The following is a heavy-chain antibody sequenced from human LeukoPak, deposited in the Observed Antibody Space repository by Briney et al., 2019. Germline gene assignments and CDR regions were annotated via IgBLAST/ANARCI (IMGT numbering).Heavy chain of an antibody. J-gene: IGHJ3*02. V-gene: IGHV4-34*01. CDR2: INHSGST. Sequence: SETLSLTCAVYGLSFSGYYLSWIRQPPGKGPEWVSEINHSGSTNYNPDLKSRVTISVDTSKNQFSLKLSSVTTADTAVYYCARDSYYDTSGYFNDTFDMWGKGTLVTVSS. D-gene: IGHD3-22*01. CDR1: GLSFSGYY. CDR3: ARDSYYDTSGYFNDTFDM.